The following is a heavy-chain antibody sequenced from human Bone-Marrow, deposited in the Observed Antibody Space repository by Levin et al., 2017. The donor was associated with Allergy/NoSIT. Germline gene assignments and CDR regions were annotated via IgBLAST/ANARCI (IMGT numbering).Heavy chain of an antibody. J-gene: IGHJ3*02. CDR1: GFSFNTYG. CDR3: AKDSGANNYVFFDI. Sequence: GGSLRLSCAASGFSFNTYGMAWVRQAPGKGLEWVSTLDNTGGRTYYADSVKGRFTISRDNSNNMLYLQMNSLRAEDTAVYYFAKDSGANNYVFFDIWGQGTMVIVSS. CDR2: LDNTGGRT. V-gene: IGHV3-23*01. D-gene: IGHD5-24*01.